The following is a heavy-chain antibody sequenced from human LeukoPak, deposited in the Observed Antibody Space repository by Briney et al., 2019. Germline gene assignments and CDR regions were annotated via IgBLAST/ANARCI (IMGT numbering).Heavy chain of an antibody. CDR1: GFTFSSYA. J-gene: IGHJ3*02. D-gene: IGHD6-19*01. V-gene: IGHV3-23*01. CDR2: ISGSGGST. CDR3: AKTEQWLDDTCDI. Sequence: QTAGSLRLSCAASGFTFSSYAMSWVRQAPGKGLEWVSAISGSGGSTYYADSVNGRFTISRANSKNTPYLQITSLRAEDTAVYYGAKTEQWLDDTCDIWGQGTMVIVSS.